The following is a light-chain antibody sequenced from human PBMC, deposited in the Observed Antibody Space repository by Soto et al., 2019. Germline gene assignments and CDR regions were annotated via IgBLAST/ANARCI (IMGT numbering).Light chain of an antibody. Sequence: IVLTQSPGTLSLSPGERATLSCRASQSVSSSYLAWYQQKPGQAPRLLIYGASSRATGIPDRFSGSGSGTDFTLTISRLEPEDFAVYYCQQYGSSSITFCQGGRLEIK. V-gene: IGKV3-20*01. CDR3: QQYGSSSIT. CDR2: GAS. J-gene: IGKJ5*01. CDR1: QSVSSSY.